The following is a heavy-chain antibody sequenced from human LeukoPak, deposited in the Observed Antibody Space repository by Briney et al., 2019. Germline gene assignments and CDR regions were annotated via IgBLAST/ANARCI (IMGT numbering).Heavy chain of an antibody. CDR3: ARDQWFGELQPYYGMDV. CDR2: IYYSGST. D-gene: IGHD3-10*01. V-gene: IGHV4-59*01. CDR1: GGSISSYY. Sequence: SETLSLTCTVSGGSISSYYWSWIRQPPGKGLEWIGYIYYSGSTNYNPSLKSRVTISVDTSKNQFSLKLSSVTAADTAVYYCARDQWFGELQPYYGMDVWGQGTTVTVSS. J-gene: IGHJ6*02.